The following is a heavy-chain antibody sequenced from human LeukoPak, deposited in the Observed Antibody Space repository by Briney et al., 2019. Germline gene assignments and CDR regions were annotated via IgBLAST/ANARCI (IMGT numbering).Heavy chain of an antibody. D-gene: IGHD2-15*01. Sequence: KPSQTLSLTCTVSGDSMSSGSYYWSWIRQPAGRGLEWIGRIYNGGSTNYNPSLKSRVTISLDTSKNQFSPKLTSVTAADTAVYHCARGPHCSGGSCYSVSDYWGQGTLVTVSS. CDR1: GDSMSSGSYY. J-gene: IGHJ4*02. CDR3: ARGPHCSGGSCYSVSDY. CDR2: IYNGGST. V-gene: IGHV4-61*02.